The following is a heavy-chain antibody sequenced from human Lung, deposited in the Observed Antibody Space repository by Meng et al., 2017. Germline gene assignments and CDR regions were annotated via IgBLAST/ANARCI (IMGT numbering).Heavy chain of an antibody. J-gene: IGHJ2*01. CDR1: GGSFSGYY. V-gene: IGHV4-34*01. CDR3: ARPKQANWYFDL. Sequence: HVHLPPGGVGLFTPSETLSLTCAVYGGSFSGYYWSWIRQPPGKGLEWIGEINHSGSTNYNPSLKSRVTISVDTSKNQFSLKLSSVTAADTAVYYCARPKQANWYFDLWGRGTLVTVSS. D-gene: IGHD1/OR15-1a*01. CDR2: INHSGST.